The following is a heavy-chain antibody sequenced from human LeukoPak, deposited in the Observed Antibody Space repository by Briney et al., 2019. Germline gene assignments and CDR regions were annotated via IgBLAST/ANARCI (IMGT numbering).Heavy chain of an antibody. J-gene: IGHJ4*02. CDR2: ISGSSGST. CDR1: GFTFSSYA. CDR3: ARGQEYSSTGEYY. Sequence: PGGSLRLSCAASGFTFSSYAMSWVRQAPGKGLEWVSAISGSSGSTYYADSVKGRFTISRDNSKNTLYLQMNSLRAEDTAVYYCARGQEYSSTGEYYWGQGTLVTVSS. D-gene: IGHD6-6*01. V-gene: IGHV3-23*01.